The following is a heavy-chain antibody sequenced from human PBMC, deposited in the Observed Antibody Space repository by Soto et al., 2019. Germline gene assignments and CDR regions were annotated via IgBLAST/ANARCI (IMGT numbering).Heavy chain of an antibody. D-gene: IGHD3-3*01. CDR1: GDTFTSYY. CDR3: ARSSGGNFGIIIEGSNWFDP. CDR2: INPHGGST. Sequence: ASVKVSCKAPGDTFTSYYLNWVRQAPGQGLEWMGVINPHGGSTKYAQKFQGRVTMTRDMSRSTVYMELRSLRSDDTDIYYCARSSGGNFGIIIEGSNWFDPWGQGTLVIVSA. V-gene: IGHV1-46*01. J-gene: IGHJ5*02.